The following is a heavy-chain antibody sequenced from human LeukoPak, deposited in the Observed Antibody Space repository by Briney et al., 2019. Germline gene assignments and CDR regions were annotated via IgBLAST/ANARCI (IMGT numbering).Heavy chain of an antibody. Sequence: GGSLRLSCAASGFTFSSYSMNWVRQAPGKGLEWVSSISSSSSYIYYADSVKGRFTIPRDNAKNSLYLQMNSLRAEDTAVYYCARVLSTVTIDYWGQGTLVTVSS. CDR3: ARVLSTVTIDY. D-gene: IGHD4-17*01. V-gene: IGHV3-21*01. J-gene: IGHJ4*02. CDR2: ISSSSSYI. CDR1: GFTFSSYS.